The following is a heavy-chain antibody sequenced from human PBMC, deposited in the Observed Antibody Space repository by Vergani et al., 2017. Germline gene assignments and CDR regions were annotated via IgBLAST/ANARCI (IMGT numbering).Heavy chain of an antibody. V-gene: IGHV3-74*03. CDR3: ARDRYYLGSGSYPYFYYYGLDV. CDR2: IKSDGSIT. D-gene: IGHD3-10*01. CDR1: GFSFNSYW. Sequence: DVHLAESGGGFFQPGGSLRLSCSASGFSFNSYWMHWVRQVPGKGLLWVSRIKSDGSITASADSVKGRFTISRDNAKSSLYLQMNSLRAEDTGVYYCARDRYYLGSGSYPYFYYYGLDVCGQGTAVTVSS. J-gene: IGHJ6*02.